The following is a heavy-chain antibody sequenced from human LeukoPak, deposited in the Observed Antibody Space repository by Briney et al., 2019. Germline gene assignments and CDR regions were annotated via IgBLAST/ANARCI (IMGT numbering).Heavy chain of an antibody. CDR1: EYSFPTYC. Sequence: GESLKISCKHSEYSFPTYCIGWVRQMPGKGLEWMGIIYPDDSDTRYSPSFQGQVTISADKSISTAYLQWSSLKASDTAMYYCARLNSYGSYWGQGTLVTVSS. D-gene: IGHD5-18*01. V-gene: IGHV5-51*01. J-gene: IGHJ4*02. CDR3: ARLNSYGSY. CDR2: IYPDDSDT.